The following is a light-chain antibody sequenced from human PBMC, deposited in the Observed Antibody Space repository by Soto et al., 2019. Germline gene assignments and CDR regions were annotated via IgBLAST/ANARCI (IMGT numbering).Light chain of an antibody. Sequence: EIVLTQSPDTLSLSAGERATLSCRASQRISNYYLAWYHQKPGQAPRLLIYGASSRATGVPDRFRGSGSGTDFTLTISRLEPEDFAVYYCQQSGSSPLTFGGGTKVAIK. J-gene: IGKJ4*01. V-gene: IGKV3-20*01. CDR2: GAS. CDR1: QRISNYY. CDR3: QQSGSSPLT.